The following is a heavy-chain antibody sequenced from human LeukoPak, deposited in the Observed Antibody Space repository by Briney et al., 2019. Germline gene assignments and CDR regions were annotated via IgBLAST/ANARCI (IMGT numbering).Heavy chain of an antibody. CDR3: ARQRFATGTGTFDI. CDR2: IYSGGTA. Sequence: PGGSLRLSCAASGFIFSSTYMSWVRQAPGKGLEWVSFIYSGGTAYYADSVKGRFTISRDNSKDTVYLRMNSVRAEDTAVYYCARQRFATGTGTFDIWGQGTMVTVSS. CDR1: GFIFSSTY. J-gene: IGHJ3*02. V-gene: IGHV3-66*02. D-gene: IGHD1-1*01.